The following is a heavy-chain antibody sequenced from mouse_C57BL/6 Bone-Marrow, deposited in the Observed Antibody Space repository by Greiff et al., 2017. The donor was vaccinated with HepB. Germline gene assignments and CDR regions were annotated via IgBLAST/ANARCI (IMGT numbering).Heavy chain of an antibody. CDR1: GYSFTGYY. Sequence: VQLQQSGPELVKPGASVKISCKASGYSFTGYYMNWVKQSPEKSLEWIGEINPSTGGTTYNQKFKAKATLTVDKSSSTAYMQLKSLTSEDSAVYYCAESDYYFDFWGQGTTLTVSS. CDR3: AESDYYFDF. CDR2: INPSTGGT. J-gene: IGHJ2*01. V-gene: IGHV1-42*01.